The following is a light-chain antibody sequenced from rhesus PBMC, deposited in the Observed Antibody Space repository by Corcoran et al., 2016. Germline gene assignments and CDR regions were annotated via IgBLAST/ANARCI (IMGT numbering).Light chain of an antibody. Sequence: DIQMTLSPSSLSASVGDTVTITCRASQGINNYLSWYQQKPGKAPTPLIYYASSLETWVPSRFSGNGSGTDYTLTISSLQPEAIATYYCQQYNNSPFTFVPGTKLDIK. V-gene: IGKV1-66*01. J-gene: IGKJ3*01. CDR2: YAS. CDR1: QGINNY. CDR3: QQYNNSPFT.